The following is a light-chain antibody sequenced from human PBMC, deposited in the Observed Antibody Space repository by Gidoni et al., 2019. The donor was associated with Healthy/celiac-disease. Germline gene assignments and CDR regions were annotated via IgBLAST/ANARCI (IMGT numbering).Light chain of an antibody. J-gene: IGKJ2*01. CDR3: QQYGSSPRA. CDR1: QSVSSSY. Sequence: VLTQSPGTLSLSPGERATLSCRASQSVSSSYLAWYQQKPGQAPRLLIYGASSRATGIPDRFSGSGSGTDFTLTISRLEPEDFAVYYCQQYGSSPRAFGQGTKLEIK. CDR2: GAS. V-gene: IGKV3-20*01.